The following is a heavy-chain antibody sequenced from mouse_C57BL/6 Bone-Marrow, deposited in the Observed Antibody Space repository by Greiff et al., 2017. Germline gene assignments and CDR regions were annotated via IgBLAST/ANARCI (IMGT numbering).Heavy chain of an antibody. CDR1: GFTFSSYA. V-gene: IGHV5-9-1*02. Sequence: EVKLMESGEGLVKPGGSLKLSCAASGFTFSSYAMSWVRQTPEKRLEWVAYISSGGDYIYYADTVKGRFTISSDNARNTLYLQMSSLKSEDTAMYYCTRGPSDYYGSSSFDYWGQGTTLTVSS. CDR3: TRGPSDYYGSSSFDY. D-gene: IGHD1-1*01. CDR2: ISSGGDYI. J-gene: IGHJ2*01.